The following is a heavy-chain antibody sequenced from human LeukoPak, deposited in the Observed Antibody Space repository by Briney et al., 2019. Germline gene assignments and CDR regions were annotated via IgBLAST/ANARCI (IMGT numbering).Heavy chain of an antibody. D-gene: IGHD3-10*01. V-gene: IGHV3-74*01. Sequence: PGGSLRLSCAASGFTFSSYWMHWVRQAPGKGLVWVSRINSDGSSTSYADSVKGRFTISRDNAKNSLYLQMNSLRAEDTALYYCARGYGSGLIPHDYWGQGTLVTVSS. CDR1: GFTFSSYW. CDR3: ARGYGSGLIPHDY. CDR2: INSDGSST. J-gene: IGHJ4*02.